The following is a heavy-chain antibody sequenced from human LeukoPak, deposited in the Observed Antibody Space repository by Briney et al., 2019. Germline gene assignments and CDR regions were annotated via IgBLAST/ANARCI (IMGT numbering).Heavy chain of an antibody. CDR2: IRQDGDTK. Sequence: GGSLRLSCAASGFPFNAYWMTWVRQATGKGLEWVANIRQDGDTKYYVDSVKGRFTISRDNAMNSLYLQMNSLRAEDTAIYYCARSLPYGTTWYGRSDFWGQGTLVTVSS. CDR3: ARSLPYGTTWYGRSDF. V-gene: IGHV3-7*03. CDR1: GFPFNAYW. D-gene: IGHD6-13*01. J-gene: IGHJ4*02.